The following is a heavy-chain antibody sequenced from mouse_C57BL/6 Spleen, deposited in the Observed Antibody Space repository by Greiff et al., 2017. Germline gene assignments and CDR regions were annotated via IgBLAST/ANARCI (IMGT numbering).Heavy chain of an antibody. Sequence: EVQLQQSGPELVKPGASVKMSCKASGYTFTDYNMHWVKQSHGKSLEWIGYINPNNGGTSYNQKFKGKATLTVNKSSSTAYMELRSLTSEDSAVDYCASQPLYYSNPNWYFDVWGTGTTVTVSS. J-gene: IGHJ1*03. CDR3: ASQPLYYSNPNWYFDV. CDR1: GYTFTDYN. CDR2: INPNNGGT. D-gene: IGHD2-5*01. V-gene: IGHV1-22*01.